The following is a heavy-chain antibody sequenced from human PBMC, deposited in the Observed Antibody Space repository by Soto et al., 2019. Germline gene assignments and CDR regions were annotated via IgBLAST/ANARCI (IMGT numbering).Heavy chain of an antibody. CDR3: DRDGLRCFESYGYYSGHPIDF. CDR1: NFSMTSGFY. D-gene: IGHD3-3*01. CDR2: SFHSGST. V-gene: IGHV4-38-2*02. Sequence: TLSLTCAVSNFSMTSGFYWWWLRQPPGKRREWNGSSFHSGSTSYQPSLKRRVTTSLDRAKNQFYLSLRSVTAADTAVYYCDRDGLRCFESYGYYSGHPIDFWGQGVPVTVSS. J-gene: IGHJ4*01.